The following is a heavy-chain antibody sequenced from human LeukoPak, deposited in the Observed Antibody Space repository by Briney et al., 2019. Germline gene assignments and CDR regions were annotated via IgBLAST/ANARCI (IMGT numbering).Heavy chain of an antibody. CDR2: IYSGGST. J-gene: IGHJ6*03. D-gene: IGHD5-18*01. Sequence: GGSLRLSCAASGFTVSSNYMSWVRQAPGKGLEWVSVIYSGGSTYYADSVKGRFTISRDNSKNTLYLQMNSLRAEDTAVYYCARDVRNTAMGPEVGYYYYYYMDVWGKGTTVTISS. CDR1: GFTVSSNY. V-gene: IGHV3-66*01. CDR3: ARDVRNTAMGPEVGYYYYYYMDV.